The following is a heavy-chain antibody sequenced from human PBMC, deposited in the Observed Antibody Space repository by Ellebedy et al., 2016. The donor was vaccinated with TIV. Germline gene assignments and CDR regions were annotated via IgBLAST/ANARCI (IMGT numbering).Heavy chain of an antibody. Sequence: PGGSLRLSCAASGFTVSSNYMNWVRQAPGKGLEWVSSISSSSSYIYYADSVKGRFTISRDNAKNSLYLQMNSLRVEDTAVYYCLRGDARDYWGQGTLVTVSS. CDR3: LRGDARDY. J-gene: IGHJ4*02. CDR1: GFTVSSNY. D-gene: IGHD2-2*01. V-gene: IGHV3-21*01. CDR2: ISSSSSYI.